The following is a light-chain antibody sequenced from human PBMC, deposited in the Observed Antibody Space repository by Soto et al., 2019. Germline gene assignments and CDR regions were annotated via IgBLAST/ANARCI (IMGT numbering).Light chain of an antibody. Sequence: DIQLTQSPSFRSASVGDRVTITCRASQGISSYLAWYQQKPGKAPKLLIYAASTLQSGVPSRFSGSGSGTEFTLTISSLQPEDLATYYCQQLNSYPRVTFGGGTKVEIK. CDR3: QQLNSYPRVT. CDR2: AAS. CDR1: QGISSY. J-gene: IGKJ4*01. V-gene: IGKV1-9*01.